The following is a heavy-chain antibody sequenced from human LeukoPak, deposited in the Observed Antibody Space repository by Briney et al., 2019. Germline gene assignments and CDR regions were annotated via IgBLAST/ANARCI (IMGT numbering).Heavy chain of an antibody. Sequence: PGGSLRLSCAASGLTVSSNYMNWVRQAPGKGLEWVSVLHSGGSTSYADSVKGRFTISRDNSKNTLYLQMNSLRVEDTAVYYCATEDSGRIDCWGQGTLVTVSS. D-gene: IGHD6-19*01. CDR2: LHSGGST. J-gene: IGHJ4*02. CDR1: GLTVSSNY. V-gene: IGHV3-66*01. CDR3: ATEDSGRIDC.